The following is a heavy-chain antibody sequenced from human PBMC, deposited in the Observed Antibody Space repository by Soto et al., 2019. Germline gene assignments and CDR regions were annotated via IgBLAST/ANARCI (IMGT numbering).Heavy chain of an antibody. CDR2: IYYSGST. CDR3: ARRYGGNFDY. CDR1: GGSISSRSYS. V-gene: IGHV4-39*07. D-gene: IGHD1-26*01. Sequence: SETLSLTCSVSGGSISSRSYSWGWIRQPPGKGLEWIGTIYYSGSTYYNPSLKSRVTISVDTSKNQFSLKLSSVTAADTAVYYCARRYGGNFDYWGQGTLVTVSS. J-gene: IGHJ4*02.